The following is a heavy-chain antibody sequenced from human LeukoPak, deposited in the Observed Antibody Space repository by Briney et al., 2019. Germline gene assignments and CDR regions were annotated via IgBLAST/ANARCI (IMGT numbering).Heavy chain of an antibody. CDR1: GYTFTSYG. Sequence: GASVKVSCKASGYTFTSYGISWVRQAPGQGLEWMGWISAYNGNTNYAQKLQGRVTMTTDTSTSTAYMELRSLRSDDTAVYYCARVWEDIVVVVGATQPYFYYYFDVWGKGTTVTVSS. CDR3: ARVWEDIVVVVGATQPYFYYYFDV. V-gene: IGHV1-18*01. D-gene: IGHD2-15*01. CDR2: ISAYNGNT. J-gene: IGHJ6*03.